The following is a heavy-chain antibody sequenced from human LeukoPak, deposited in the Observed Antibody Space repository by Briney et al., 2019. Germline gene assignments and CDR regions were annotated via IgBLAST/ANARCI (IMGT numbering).Heavy chain of an antibody. Sequence: GASVKVSCKASGYTFTSYYMHWVRQAPGQGLEWMGIINPSGGSTSYAQKFQGRVTVTRDMSTSTVYMELSSLRSEDTAVYYCAREHAVPCRFDPWGQGTLVTVSS. D-gene: IGHD2-2*01. CDR1: GYTFTSYY. CDR2: INPSGGST. V-gene: IGHV1-46*01. CDR3: AREHAVPCRFDP. J-gene: IGHJ5*02.